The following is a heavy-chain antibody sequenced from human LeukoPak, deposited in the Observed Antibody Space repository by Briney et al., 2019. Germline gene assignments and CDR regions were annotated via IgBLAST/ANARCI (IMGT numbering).Heavy chain of an antibody. V-gene: IGHV1-2*02. J-gene: IGHJ4*02. CDR2: INPNSGGT. CDR1: GYTFTRYY. Sequence: GASVKVSCKASGYTFTRYYMHWVRQAPGQGLEWMGWINPNSGGTNYAQKFQGRVTMTRDTSISTAYMELSRLRSDDTAVYYCARSYGLGGNYFDYWGQGTLVTVSS. D-gene: IGHD3-16*01. CDR3: ARSYGLGGNYFDY.